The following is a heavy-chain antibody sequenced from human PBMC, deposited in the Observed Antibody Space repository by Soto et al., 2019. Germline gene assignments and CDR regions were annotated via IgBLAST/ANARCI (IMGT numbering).Heavy chain of an antibody. D-gene: IGHD4-4*01. V-gene: IGHV3-23*01. Sequence: GGSLRLSCAASGFTFSSYAMSWVRQAPGEGLEWISAVSGSGGSTYYADSVKGRFTISRDNSKDTLYLQMNNLTAADTGVYFCARTLGPQVTGYVDSDYRWTIDQWGQGTLVTVSS. J-gene: IGHJ4*02. CDR1: GFTFSSYA. CDR2: VSGSGGST. CDR3: ARTLGPQVTGYVDSDYRWTIDQ.